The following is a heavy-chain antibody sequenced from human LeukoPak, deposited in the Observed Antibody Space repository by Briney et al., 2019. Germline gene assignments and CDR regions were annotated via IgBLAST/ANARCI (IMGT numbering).Heavy chain of an antibody. CDR3: ARPGATHFDY. Sequence: ASVKVSCKVSGYTLTELSMHWVRQATGQGLEWMGWMNPNSGNTGYAQKFQGRVTITRNTSISTAYMELSSLRSEDTAVYYCARPGATHFDYWGQGTLVTVSS. CDR1: GYTLTELS. J-gene: IGHJ4*02. CDR2: MNPNSGNT. V-gene: IGHV1-8*03. D-gene: IGHD1-26*01.